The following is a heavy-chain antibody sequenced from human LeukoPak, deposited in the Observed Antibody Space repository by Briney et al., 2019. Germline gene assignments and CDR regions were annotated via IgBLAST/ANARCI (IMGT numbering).Heavy chain of an antibody. CDR1: GFTVSSNY. CDR2: IYSGSST. V-gene: IGHV3-66*01. D-gene: IGHD3-10*01. J-gene: IGHJ3*02. Sequence: GGSLRLSCAASGFTVSSNYMSWVRQAAGKGLEWVSVIYSGSSTYYADSVKGRFTISRDNSKNRLYLQMNSLRAEDTAVYYCARRWFGEDDAFDIWGQGTMVTVSS. CDR3: ARRWFGEDDAFDI.